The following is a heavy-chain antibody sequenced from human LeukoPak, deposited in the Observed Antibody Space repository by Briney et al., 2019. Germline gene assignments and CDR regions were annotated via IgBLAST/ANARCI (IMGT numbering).Heavy chain of an antibody. CDR1: GFTFSSYA. V-gene: IGHV3-7*01. CDR3: TKELAPYYQLHQD. J-gene: IGHJ4*02. CDR2: IKQDGSEK. D-gene: IGHD2-2*01. Sequence: GGSLRLSCAASGFTFSSYAMSWVRQAPGKGLEWVANIKQDGSEKYYVDSVKGRFTISRDNSKNRLYLQMNSLRVEDTAVYYCTKELAPYYQLHQDWGQGTLVTVSS.